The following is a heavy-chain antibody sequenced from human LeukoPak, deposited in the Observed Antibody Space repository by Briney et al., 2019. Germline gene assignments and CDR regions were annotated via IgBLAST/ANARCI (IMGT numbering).Heavy chain of an antibody. Sequence: SGGSLRLSCAASGFTFSSCSMNWVRQAPGKGLEWVSYISSSSSTIYYADSVKGRFTISRDNSKNTLYLQMNSLRAEDTAVYYCASGWYGGFDYWGQGTLVTVSS. CDR2: ISSSSSTI. V-gene: IGHV3-48*01. J-gene: IGHJ4*02. CDR1: GFTFSSCS. D-gene: IGHD3-16*01. CDR3: ASGWYGGFDY.